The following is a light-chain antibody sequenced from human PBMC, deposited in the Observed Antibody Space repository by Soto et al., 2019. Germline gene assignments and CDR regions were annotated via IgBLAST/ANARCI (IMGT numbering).Light chain of an antibody. CDR2: EGS. Sequence: QAALTQPASVSGPPGQSITISCTGTSSDVGAYKYVSWYQQHPGKAPKLMIYEGSNRPSGVSNRFTGSKSGNTDSLTISGRQAEDEVDYYCSLYTSENTYVFGTGTKV. CDR1: SSDVGAYKY. J-gene: IGLJ1*01. CDR3: SLYTSENTYV. V-gene: IGLV2-14*01.